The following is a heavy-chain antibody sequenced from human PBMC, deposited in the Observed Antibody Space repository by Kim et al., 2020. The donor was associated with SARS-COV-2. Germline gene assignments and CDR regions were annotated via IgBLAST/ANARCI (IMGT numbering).Heavy chain of an antibody. J-gene: IGHJ4*02. CDR3: ALQPYRYHTRSFSSPFDN. CDR2: IFYSGTT. V-gene: IGHV4-39*01. D-gene: IGHD3-3*01. CDR1: GGSIDYSNYY. Sequence: SETLSLTCTVSGGSIDYSNYYWGWIRQPPGKGLEWIGTIFYSGTTYDNPSLRSRITMTVDTSKHQFSLKLRFVTAADTAVYYCALQPYRYHTRSFSSPFDNWGQGALVTVSS.